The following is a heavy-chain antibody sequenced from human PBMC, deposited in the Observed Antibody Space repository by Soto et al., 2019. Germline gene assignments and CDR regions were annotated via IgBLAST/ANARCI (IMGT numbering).Heavy chain of an antibody. CDR1: GGSISSYY. J-gene: IGHJ6*02. V-gene: IGHV4-59*01. CDR2: IYYSGST. CDR3: SRSGYCSSTSFFPRPAYYGMDV. Sequence: SETLSLTCTVSGGSISSYYWSWIGQPPGKGLEWIGYIYYSGSTNYNPSLKSRVNISVDTSKNQFSLKLSSVTAADTAVYYCSRSGYCSSTSFFPRPAYYGMDVWGQGTTVTVSS. D-gene: IGHD2-2*03.